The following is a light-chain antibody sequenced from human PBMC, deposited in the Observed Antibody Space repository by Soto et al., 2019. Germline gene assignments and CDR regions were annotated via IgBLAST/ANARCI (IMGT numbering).Light chain of an antibody. J-gene: IGLJ3*02. CDR2: NTY. CDR3: LLFMSGGISV. CDR1: SGSVSTYNY. Sequence: QAVVTQEPSFSVSPGGTVTLTCGSTSGSVSTYNYPSWYQQTPGQAPRTLIYNTYTRTAGVPDRFSGSILGNKAALTITGAQADDESDYYCLLFMSGGISVFGGGTKLTVL. V-gene: IGLV8-61*01.